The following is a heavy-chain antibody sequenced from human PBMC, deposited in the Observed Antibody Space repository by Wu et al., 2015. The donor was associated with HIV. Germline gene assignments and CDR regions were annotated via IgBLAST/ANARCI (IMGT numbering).Heavy chain of an antibody. CDR3: ARAYCSGGGCYSDAFDL. D-gene: IGHD2-15*01. CDR2: IIPIFGTA. V-gene: IGHV1-69*05. CDR1: GGTFSSYA. Sequence: QVQLVQSGAEVKKPGSSVKVSCKASGGTFSSYAISWVRQAPGQGLEWMGGIIPIFGTANYAQKFQGRVTMTRDTSISTAYMELRRVRSDDTAIYYCARAYCSGGGCYSDAFDLWGQGTMVTVSS. J-gene: IGHJ3*01.